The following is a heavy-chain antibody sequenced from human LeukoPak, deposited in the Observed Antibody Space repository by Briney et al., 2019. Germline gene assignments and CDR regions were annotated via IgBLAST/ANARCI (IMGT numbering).Heavy chain of an antibody. Sequence: ISAYNGNTNYAQKLQGRVTMTTDTSTSTAYMELRSLRSDDTAVYYCARAVPAAMIGDAFDIWGQGTMVTVSS. CDR3: ARAVPAAMIGDAFDI. J-gene: IGHJ3*02. D-gene: IGHD2-2*01. V-gene: IGHV1-18*01. CDR2: ISAYNGNT.